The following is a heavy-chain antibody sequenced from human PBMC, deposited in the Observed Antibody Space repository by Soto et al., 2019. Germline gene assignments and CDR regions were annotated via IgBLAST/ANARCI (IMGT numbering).Heavy chain of an antibody. D-gene: IGHD3-3*01. CDR1: GGSFSGYY. J-gene: IGHJ6*02. CDR3: ARDVGGIDFWSGYYSRYYYYGMDV. CDR2: INHSGST. Sequence: SETLSLTCAVSGGSFSGYYWSWIRQPPGKGLEWIGEINHSGSTNYNPSLKSRVTISVDTSKNQFSLKLSSVTAADTAVYYCARDVGGIDFWSGYYSRYYYYGMDVWGQGTTVTVSS. V-gene: IGHV4-34*01.